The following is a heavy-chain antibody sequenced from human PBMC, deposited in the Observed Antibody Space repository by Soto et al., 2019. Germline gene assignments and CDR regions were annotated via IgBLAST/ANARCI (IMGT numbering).Heavy chain of an antibody. J-gene: IGHJ6*02. D-gene: IGHD3-10*01. CDR3: GRTTFTYYYGSGSGRLYYGMDA. V-gene: IGHV4-31*03. CDR1: GGSISSCGYY. CDR2: IYYSGST. Sequence: PAETLSLTCTVSGGSISSCGYYWSWVRQHPGKGLEWIGYIYYSGSTCYNPSLKSRVTISVDTSKNQFSLKLRSVTAADQAVYYCGRTTFTYYYGSGSGRLYYGMDAWGHGTTVTVSS.